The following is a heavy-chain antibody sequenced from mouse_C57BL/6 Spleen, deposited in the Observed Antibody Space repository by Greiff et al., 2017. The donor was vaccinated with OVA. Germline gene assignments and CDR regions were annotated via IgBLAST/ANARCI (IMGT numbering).Heavy chain of an antibody. V-gene: IGHV1-50*01. J-gene: IGHJ3*01. Sequence: QVQLQQPGAELVKPGASVKLSCKASGYTFTSYWMQWVKQRPGQGLEWIGEIDPSDSYTNYNQKFKGQATLTVDTSSSTAYMQLSSLTSEDSAVYYCARGDDCDVTYWGQGTLVTVSA. CDR1: GYTFTSYW. D-gene: IGHD2-4*01. CDR2: IDPSDSYT. CDR3: ARGDDCDVTY.